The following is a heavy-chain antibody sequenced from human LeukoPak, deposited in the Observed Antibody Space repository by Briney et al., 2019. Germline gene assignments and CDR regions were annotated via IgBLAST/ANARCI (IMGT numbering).Heavy chain of an antibody. CDR2: IIPIFGTA. CDR3: AREYSSSSRGGYYYYYYGMDV. Sequence: SVKVSCKASGGTFSSYAICWVRQAPGQGLEWMGGIIPIFGTANYAQKFQGRVTITADESTSTAYMELSSLRSEDTAVYYCAREYSSSSRGGYYYYYYGMDVWGQGTTVTVSS. J-gene: IGHJ6*02. D-gene: IGHD6-6*01. V-gene: IGHV1-69*13. CDR1: GGTFSSYA.